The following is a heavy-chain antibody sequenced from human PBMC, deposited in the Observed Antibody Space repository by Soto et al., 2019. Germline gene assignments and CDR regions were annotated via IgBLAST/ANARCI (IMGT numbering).Heavy chain of an antibody. CDR3: ASGNALGVILAS. CDR2: IYFTGST. V-gene: IGHV4-31*03. CDR1: CASINSGGYY. Sequence: QVQLQESGPGLVKPSQTLSLTCTVSCASINSGGYYWSWIRQLPGKGLEWIGYIYFTGSTYYNPSLESRLSISLGTSQHLFALKLSSVISAYTAVYFCASGNALGVILASWGQGTLVTVS. J-gene: IGHJ4*02. D-gene: IGHD3-16*02.